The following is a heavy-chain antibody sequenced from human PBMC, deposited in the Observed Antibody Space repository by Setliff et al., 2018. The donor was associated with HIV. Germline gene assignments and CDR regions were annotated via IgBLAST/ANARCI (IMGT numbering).Heavy chain of an antibody. J-gene: IGHJ5*02. CDR3: AASADGDCATTSCTNWFDP. CDR1: GFTFSGSA. Sequence: GGSLRLSCAASGFTFSGSAIHWVRQASGKGLEWVGRIKTKPNSYATALGASVMGRFAISRDDSKNTAYLQLSSLKVDDTAMYFCAASADGDCATTSCTNWFDPWGQGTLVTVSS. V-gene: IGHV3-73*01. D-gene: IGHD2-21*01. CDR2: IKTKPNSYAT.